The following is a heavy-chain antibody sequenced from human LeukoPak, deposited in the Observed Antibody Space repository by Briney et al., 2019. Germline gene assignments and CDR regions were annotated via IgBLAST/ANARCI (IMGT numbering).Heavy chain of an antibody. V-gene: IGHV3-23*01. J-gene: IGHJ4*02. CDR3: AKVKGSEGYCSITSCLADY. D-gene: IGHD2-2*01. CDR1: GFTFSSYA. Sequence: GGSLRLSCAASGFTFSSYAMSWVRQAPGRGLEWVSAISSSGGSTYYADSVKGRFTISRDNSKNTLYLQLNSLRSEDTAVYYCAKVKGSEGYCSITSCLADYWGQGTLVTVSS. CDR2: ISSSGGST.